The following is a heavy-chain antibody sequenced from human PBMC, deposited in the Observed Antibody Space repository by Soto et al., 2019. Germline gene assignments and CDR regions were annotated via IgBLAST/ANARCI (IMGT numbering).Heavy chain of an antibody. Sequence: RSLTCTVSGGSINTFYWSWVRQPAGKGLEWIGRIFSSGSTSFNPSLESRVAMSVDTSKNHFSLNLSSVTAADMAVYYCAREGSYSAYNFAHGIQLWSFDFWGQGALVTSPQ. D-gene: IGHD5-12*01. CDR2: IFSSGST. V-gene: IGHV4-4*07. CDR1: GGSINTFY. J-gene: IGHJ4*02. CDR3: AREGSYSAYNFAHGIQLWSFDF.